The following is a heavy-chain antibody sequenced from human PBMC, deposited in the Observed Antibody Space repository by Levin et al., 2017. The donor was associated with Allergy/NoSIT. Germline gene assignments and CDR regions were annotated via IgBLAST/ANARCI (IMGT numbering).Heavy chain of an antibody. Sequence: AGGSLRLSCAASGFTFSSYTMSWVRQAPGKGLEWVSGISGSGGTTYDADSVKGRFTISRDNSKNTLYLQMNSLRAEDTAMYYCANPFITEAFDIWGQGTMVTVSS. V-gene: IGHV3-23*01. CDR3: ANPFITEAFDI. CDR2: ISGSGGTT. CDR1: GFTFSSYT. J-gene: IGHJ3*02. D-gene: IGHD3-10*01.